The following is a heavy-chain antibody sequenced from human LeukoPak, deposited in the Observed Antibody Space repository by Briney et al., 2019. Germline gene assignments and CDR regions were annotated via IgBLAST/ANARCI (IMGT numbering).Heavy chain of an antibody. CDR2: ISGSGGST. CDR3: AKRALWRTAYYFDY. V-gene: IGHV3-23*01. CDR1: GFTISSYT. D-gene: IGHD1-1*01. Sequence: GGSLRLSCAASGFTISSYTMSWVRQAPGKGLEWVSAISGSGGSTYYADSVKGRFTISRDNSKNTLYLQMNSLRAEDTAVYYCAKRALWRTAYYFDYWGQGTLVTVSS. J-gene: IGHJ4*02.